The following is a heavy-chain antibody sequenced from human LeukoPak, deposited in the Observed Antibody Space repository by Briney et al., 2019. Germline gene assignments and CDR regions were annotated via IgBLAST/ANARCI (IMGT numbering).Heavy chain of an antibody. CDR3: ARVWSPPYTSSWPYYFDY. D-gene: IGHD6-13*01. Sequence: GGSLRLSCEASGFTFSDPYMSWIRQAPGKWLECLSYISGSGTDINYADSVRGRFTISRDNAKNLLYLQMNSLRAEDTAVYYCARVWSPPYTSSWPYYFDYWGQGTLVTVSS. J-gene: IGHJ4*02. V-gene: IGHV3-11*04. CDR1: GFTFSDPY. CDR2: ISGSGTDI.